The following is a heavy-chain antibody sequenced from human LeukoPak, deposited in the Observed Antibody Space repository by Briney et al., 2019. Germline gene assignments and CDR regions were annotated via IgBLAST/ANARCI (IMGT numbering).Heavy chain of an antibody. CDR2: IKQDGSEK. J-gene: IGHJ4*02. V-gene: IGHV3-7*01. CDR1: GFTFNSYW. D-gene: IGHD3-10*01. Sequence: GGSLRLSCAASGFTFNSYWMSWVRQAPGKGLEWVANIKQDGSEKYYVDSVKGRFTISRDNAKNSVYLQMNSLRAEDTAVYYCARQLGGSGSYWDQGTLVTVSS. CDR3: ARQLGGSGSY.